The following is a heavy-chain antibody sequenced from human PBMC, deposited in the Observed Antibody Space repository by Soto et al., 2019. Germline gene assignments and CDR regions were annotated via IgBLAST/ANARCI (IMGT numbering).Heavy chain of an antibody. J-gene: IGHJ4*02. D-gene: IGHD1-26*01. CDR3: WGGNLGATRTKRFDY. V-gene: IGHV1-69*12. Sequence: QVQLVQSGAEVKKPGSSVKVSCKASGGTFSSYAISWVRQAPGQGLEWMGGIIPIFGTANYAQKFQGRVTITADESKSTEYMELRSLRSEETAVYYCWGGNLGATRTKRFDYWGQGTLVTVSS. CDR1: GGTFSSYA. CDR2: IIPIFGTA.